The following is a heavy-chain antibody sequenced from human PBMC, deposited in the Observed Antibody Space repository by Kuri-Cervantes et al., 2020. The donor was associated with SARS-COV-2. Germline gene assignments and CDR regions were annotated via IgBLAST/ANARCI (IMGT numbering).Heavy chain of an antibody. V-gene: IGHV3-7*01. CDR3: ARKKTDMDV. J-gene: IGHJ6*03. Sequence: GGSLRLSCAASGFTFSSYWMSWVRQAPGKGLEWVANIKQDGSEKYYVDSVKGRFTISRDSAKSSLYLQMNSLRVEDTAVYYCARKKTDMDVWGKGTTVTVSS. CDR2: IKQDGSEK. CDR1: GFTFSSYW. D-gene: IGHD1-14*01.